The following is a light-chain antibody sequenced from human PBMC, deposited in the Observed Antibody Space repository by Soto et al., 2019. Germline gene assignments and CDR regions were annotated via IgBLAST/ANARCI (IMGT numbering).Light chain of an antibody. Sequence: DIQMTQSPSTLSASVGDRVTITCRASQSISSWLAWYQQKPGKAPKLLIYKASSLESGVPSRFSGSGFGTEFTLSFSSLQPDDFATYYCQQYNSYSRTFGQGTKVDIK. CDR1: QSISSW. J-gene: IGKJ2*02. CDR3: QQYNSYSRT. V-gene: IGKV1-5*03. CDR2: KAS.